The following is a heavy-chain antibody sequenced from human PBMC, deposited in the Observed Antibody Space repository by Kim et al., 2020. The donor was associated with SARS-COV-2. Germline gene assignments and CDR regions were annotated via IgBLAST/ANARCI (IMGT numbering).Heavy chain of an antibody. J-gene: IGHJ2*01. CDR3: ARGGASSKYFDL. CDR2: VYPSGST. V-gene: IGHV4-4*07. CDR1: GGSISGYY. D-gene: IGHD2-2*01. Sequence: SETLSLTCTASGGSISGYYWSWIRQPAGKGPEWIVHVYPSGSTQYNPALRSRVTMSVDASKNQFSLKMSSVTTADTAVYYCARGGASSKYFDLWGRGTLVTVSS.